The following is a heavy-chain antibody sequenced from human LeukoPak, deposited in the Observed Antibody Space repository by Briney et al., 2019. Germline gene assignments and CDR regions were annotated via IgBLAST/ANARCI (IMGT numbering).Heavy chain of an antibody. CDR2: IYYSGRI. CDR3: VLWFGELLSGHYYYHMDF. D-gene: IGHD3-10*01. V-gene: IGHV4-39*01. J-gene: IGHJ6*03. CDR1: GGSISNKSYY. Sequence: PSETLSLTCSVSGGSISNKSYYWGWIRQPPGKALEWIGSIYYSGRIYYNMSLRNRLTISADTSNNQFSLKLTSVTAADTSVYYCVLWFGELLSGHYYYHMDFWGKGTTVTISS.